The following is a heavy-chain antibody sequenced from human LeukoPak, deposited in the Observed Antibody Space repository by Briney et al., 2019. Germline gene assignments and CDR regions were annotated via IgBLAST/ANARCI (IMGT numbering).Heavy chain of an antibody. J-gene: IGHJ3*02. CDR1: GGSISSYY. V-gene: IGHV4-59*01. Sequence: SETLSLTXTVSGGSISSYYWSWIRQPSGKGLEWIGYIYYSGSTNYNPSLKSRVTISVDTSKNQFSLKLSSVTAADTAVYYCARRVGATLPHDAFDIWGQGTMVTVSS. D-gene: IGHD1-26*01. CDR2: IYYSGST. CDR3: ARRVGATLPHDAFDI.